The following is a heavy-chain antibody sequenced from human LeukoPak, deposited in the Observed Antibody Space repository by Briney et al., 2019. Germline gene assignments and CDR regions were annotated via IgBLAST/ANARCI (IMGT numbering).Heavy chain of an antibody. CDR2: IIPIFCTA. Sequence: ASVKVSCKASGGTFGSYAISWVRQAPGQGLEWMGGIIPIFCTANYAQKFQGRVTITADESTSTAYMELSSLRSEDTAVYYCARVKYYYGSGSLSWFDPWGQGTLVTVSS. V-gene: IGHV1-69*13. CDR1: GGTFGSYA. CDR3: ARVKYYYGSGSLSWFDP. J-gene: IGHJ5*02. D-gene: IGHD3-10*01.